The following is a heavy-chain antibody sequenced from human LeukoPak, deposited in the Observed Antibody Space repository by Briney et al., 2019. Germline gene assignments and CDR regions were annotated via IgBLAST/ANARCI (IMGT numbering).Heavy chain of an antibody. CDR1: GYTFTSYG. CDR3: ARAYYDFWSGYPSRDWFDP. D-gene: IGHD3-3*01. V-gene: IGHV1-2*02. Sequence: GASVKVSCKASGYTFTSYGISWVRQAPGQGLEWMGWINPNSGGTNYAQKFQGRVTMTRDTSISTAYMELSRLRSDDTAVYYCARAYYDFWSGYPSRDWFDPWGQGTLVTVSS. J-gene: IGHJ5*02. CDR2: INPNSGGT.